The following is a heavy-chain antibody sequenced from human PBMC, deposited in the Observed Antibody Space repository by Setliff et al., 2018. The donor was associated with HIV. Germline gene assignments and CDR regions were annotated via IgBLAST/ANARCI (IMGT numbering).Heavy chain of an antibody. D-gene: IGHD1-1*01. CDR3: ARIDPGKFWSLDY. J-gene: IGHJ4*02. CDR2: IYSSGSS. CDR1: GGSINSYY. Sequence: SETLSLTCTVSGGSINSYYWSWIRQPAGKGLEWIGRIYSSGSSNYNPSLKSRVTMSLDTSRNQITLTLKSVTAADTAVYFCARIDPGKFWSLDYWGRGTLVTVSS. V-gene: IGHV4-4*07.